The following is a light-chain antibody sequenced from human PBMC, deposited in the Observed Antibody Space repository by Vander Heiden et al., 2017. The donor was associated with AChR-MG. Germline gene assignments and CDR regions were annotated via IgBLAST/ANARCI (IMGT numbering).Light chain of an antibody. J-gene: IGKJ2*01. CDR2: GAS. CDR1: QRISNY. CDR3: QQTYSTPYT. V-gene: IGKV1-39*01. Sequence: DIQMTQSPSSLSASVGDRVTITCRASQRISNYLNWYQQKPGKAPKVLIYGASGLQSGVPSRFSGSGSGTDFTLTINSLQPEDFASYYCQQTYSTPYTFGQGTKLEIK.